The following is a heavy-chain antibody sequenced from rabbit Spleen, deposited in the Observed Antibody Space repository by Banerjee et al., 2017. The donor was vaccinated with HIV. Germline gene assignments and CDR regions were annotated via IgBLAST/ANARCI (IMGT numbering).Heavy chain of an antibody. J-gene: IGHJ6*01. Sequence: QSLEESGGDLVKPGASLTLTCKASGLDFSGDSYDSYMCWVRQAPGKGLEWIACIDIGSSGFTYYASWAKGRFTCSKASSTTVTLQMTSLTAADTATYFCARDTGTSFSTYGMDLWGPGTLVTVS. D-gene: IGHD8-1*01. CDR2: IDIGSSGFT. CDR3: ARDTGTSFSTYGMDL. CDR1: GLDFSGDSY. V-gene: IGHV1S40*01.